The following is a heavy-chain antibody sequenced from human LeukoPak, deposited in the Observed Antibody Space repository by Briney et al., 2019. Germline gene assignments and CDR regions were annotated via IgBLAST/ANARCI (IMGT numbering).Heavy chain of an antibody. D-gene: IGHD1-14*01. Sequence: ASVTVSCKASGGTFSSYAISWVRQAPGQGLEWMGGIIPIFGTANYAQKLQGRVTITADESTSTAYMELSSLRSEDTAVYYCARDGTGQDAFDIWGQGTMVTVSS. J-gene: IGHJ3*02. CDR3: ARDGTGQDAFDI. CDR1: GGTFSSYA. CDR2: IIPIFGTA. V-gene: IGHV1-69*13.